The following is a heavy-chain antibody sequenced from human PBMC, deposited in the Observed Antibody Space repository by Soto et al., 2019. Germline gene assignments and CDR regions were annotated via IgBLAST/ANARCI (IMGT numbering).Heavy chain of an antibody. CDR1: GFTFSNYA. Sequence: EVQLLESGGGLVQPGGSLRLSCASSGFTFSNYAMSWVRQAPGKGLEWVSTTSGSGGLTYYADSVKGRFTISRDNFKNTLYLQMNSLRAEDTALYYCAKDAPDDYYGDYDGIYYGMDVWGQGTTVTVSS. CDR2: TSGSGGLT. D-gene: IGHD4-17*01. V-gene: IGHV3-23*01. CDR3: AKDAPDDYYGDYDGIYYGMDV. J-gene: IGHJ6*02.